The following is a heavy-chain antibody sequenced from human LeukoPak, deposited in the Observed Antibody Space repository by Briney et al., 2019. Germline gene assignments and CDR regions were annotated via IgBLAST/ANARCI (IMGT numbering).Heavy chain of an antibody. CDR3: ARATGPYGMDI. Sequence: SVKVSCKASGGTFISYAISWVRQAPGQGLEWMGGIIPIFGTANYAQKLQGRVTITADESTSTAYMELSSLRSEGTAVYYCARATGPYGMDIWGKGTTVTVSS. V-gene: IGHV1-69*13. J-gene: IGHJ6*04. D-gene: IGHD3-9*01. CDR1: GGTFISYA. CDR2: IIPIFGTA.